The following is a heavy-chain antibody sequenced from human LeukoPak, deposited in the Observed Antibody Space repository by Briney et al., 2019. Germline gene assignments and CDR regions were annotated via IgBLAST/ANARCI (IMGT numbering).Heavy chain of an antibody. CDR3: AKERLGATTPNPDY. Sequence: PGGSLRLSCAAPGFTFSTYGMHWVRQAPGKGLEWVAVISPDGSDKYYTDSVKGRFTISRDNSKNTLYLQMSSLRADDTALYYCAKERLGATTPNPDYWGQGTLVTVSS. CDR2: ISPDGSDK. D-gene: IGHD1-26*01. V-gene: IGHV3-30*18. CDR1: GFTFSTYG. J-gene: IGHJ4*02.